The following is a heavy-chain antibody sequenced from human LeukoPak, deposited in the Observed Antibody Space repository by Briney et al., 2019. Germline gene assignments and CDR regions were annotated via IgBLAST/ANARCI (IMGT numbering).Heavy chain of an antibody. CDR2: ISGSGDST. D-gene: IGHD3-22*01. CDR1: GFTFSRNV. J-gene: IGHJ4*02. CDR3: ARGPTYYYDGSGYYYYFDY. V-gene: IGHV3-23*01. Sequence: GGSLRLSCAASGFTFSRNVMTWVRQAPGKGLEWVSAISGSGDSTYYADSVKGRFTISRDNSKNTLYLQMNSLRAEDTAVYYCARGPTYYYDGSGYYYYFDYWGQGTLVTVSS.